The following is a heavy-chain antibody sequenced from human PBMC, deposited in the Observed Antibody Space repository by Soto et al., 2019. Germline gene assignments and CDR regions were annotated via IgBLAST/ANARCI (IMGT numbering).Heavy chain of an antibody. V-gene: IGHV1-69*01. D-gene: IGHD5-18*01. Sequence: QVQLVQSGAEVKKPGSSVKVSCKTSGGTFSKDAMNWVRQPPGQGLEWMGLIIPVFGSPIYAQKLQGRITITADESTSTAFMDLSSLRSADTAVSYCTRVLGYTFEPGKTRYYAMDVWGQGTTVSVSS. CDR3: TRVLGYTFEPGKTRYYAMDV. CDR2: IIPVFGSP. CDR1: GGTFSKDA. J-gene: IGHJ6*02.